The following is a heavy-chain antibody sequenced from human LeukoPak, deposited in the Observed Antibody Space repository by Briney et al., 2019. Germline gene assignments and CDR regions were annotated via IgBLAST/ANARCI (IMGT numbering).Heavy chain of an antibody. CDR2: ISSSSIYI. Sequence: GGSLRLSCAASGFTFSSYEMNWVRQAPGKGLEWVSSISSSSIYIYYADSLKGRFTISRDNAKNSLFLQMNSLRAEDTAVYYCARGRRDGYNLLDAFDIWGQGTVVTVSS. V-gene: IGHV3-21*01. J-gene: IGHJ3*02. CDR1: GFTFSSYE. CDR3: ARGRRDGYNLLDAFDI. D-gene: IGHD5-24*01.